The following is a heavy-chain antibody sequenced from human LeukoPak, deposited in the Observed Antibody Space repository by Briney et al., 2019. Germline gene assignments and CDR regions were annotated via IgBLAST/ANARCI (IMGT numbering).Heavy chain of an antibody. CDR2: ISAYNGNT. Sequence: AASVTVSCTASGYTFTSYGISWVRQAPGQGLEWMGRISAYNGNTNYAQKLQGRVAMTTDTSTSTAYMELRSLRSDDTAVYYCAIDSQYYYDSSGPTPRVDYWGQGTLVTVSS. V-gene: IGHV1-18*01. CDR3: AIDSQYYYDSSGPTPRVDY. D-gene: IGHD3-22*01. J-gene: IGHJ4*02. CDR1: GYTFTSYG.